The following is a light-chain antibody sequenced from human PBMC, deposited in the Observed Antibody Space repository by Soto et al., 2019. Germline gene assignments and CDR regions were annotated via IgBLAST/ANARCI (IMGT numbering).Light chain of an antibody. Sequence: QSALTQPASVSGSPGQSITISCTRTNSDVGGYNYVSWYQQHPGKAPKLMIYEVSNRPSGVSNRFSGSKSGNTASLIISGLQAEDEAHYYCSSYTSSLTRVFGGGTKVTVL. CDR1: NSDVGGYNY. J-gene: IGLJ2*01. CDR2: EVS. CDR3: SSYTSSLTRV. V-gene: IGLV2-14*01.